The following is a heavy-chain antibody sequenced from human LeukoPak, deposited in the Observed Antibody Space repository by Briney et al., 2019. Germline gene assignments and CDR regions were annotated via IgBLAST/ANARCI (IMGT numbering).Heavy chain of an antibody. J-gene: IGHJ4*02. CDR1: GFSVSNNH. CDR3: AKPGGGSYFYFDY. D-gene: IGHD1-26*01. CDR2: ISWDGGST. V-gene: IGHV3-43D*03. Sequence: PGGSLRLSCAASGFSVSNNHVTWVRQAPGKGLEWVSLISWDGGSTYYADSVKGRFTISRDNSKNSLYLQMNSLRAEDTALYYCAKPGGGSYFYFDYWGLGTLVTVSS.